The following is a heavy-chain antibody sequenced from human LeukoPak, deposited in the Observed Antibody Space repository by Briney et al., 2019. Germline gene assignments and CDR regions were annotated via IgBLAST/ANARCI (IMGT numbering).Heavy chain of an antibody. CDR3: ARGRYDVWSGYSLTNWYFDF. D-gene: IGHD3-3*01. V-gene: IGHV6-1*01. Sequence: SQTLSLTCAISGDSVSSNSAAWNWIRQSPSRGLEWLGRTYYRSKWYNDYAVSVKSRITINPDASKNQFSLQLNSVTPEDTAVYYCARGRYDVWSGYSLTNWYFDFWGRGTLVTVSS. CDR2: TYYRSKWYN. J-gene: IGHJ2*01. CDR1: GDSVSSNSAA.